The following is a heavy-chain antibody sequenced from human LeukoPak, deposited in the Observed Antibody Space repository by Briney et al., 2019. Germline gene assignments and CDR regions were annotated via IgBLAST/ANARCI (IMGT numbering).Heavy chain of an antibody. J-gene: IGHJ5*02. CDR2: INHSGST. CDR1: GGSFSGYY. V-gene: IGHV4-34*01. CDR3: ARGRSYYYGSGNRSGGYWFDP. D-gene: IGHD3-10*01. Sequence: SETLSLTCAVYGGSFSGYYWSWIRQPPGKGLEWIGEINHSGSTNYNPSLKSRVTISVATSKNQFSLKLSSVTAAGTAVYYCARGRSYYYGSGNRSGGYWFDPWGQGTLVTVSS.